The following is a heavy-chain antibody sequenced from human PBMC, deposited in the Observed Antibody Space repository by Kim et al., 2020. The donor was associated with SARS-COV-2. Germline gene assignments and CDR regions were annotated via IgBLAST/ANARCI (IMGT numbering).Heavy chain of an antibody. J-gene: IGHJ4*02. CDR2: IRTKGNNYAT. D-gene: IGHD1-26*01. CDR3: TRVGSSTPFDY. CDR1: GFTFSGSA. V-gene: IGHV3-73*01. Sequence: GGSLRLSCAVSGFTFSGSAIHWVRQASGKGLEWVGRIRTKGNNYATAYAASVKGRFTISRDYSKSAAYLEMKRLKADDSAVYYCTRVGSSTPFDYWGQGTLVTVSS.